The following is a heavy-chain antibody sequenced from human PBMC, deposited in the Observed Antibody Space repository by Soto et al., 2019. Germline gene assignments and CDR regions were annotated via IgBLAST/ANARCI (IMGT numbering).Heavy chain of an antibody. CDR1: G. CDR2: IWYDGSNK. Sequence: GGRRISKTTGKGLEWVAVIWYDGSNKYYADSVRGRFTISRDNSKNTLYLQMNSLRAEDTAVYYCARDESRTVTTIFDPCGQGTLVTVLL. V-gene: IGHV3-33*01. J-gene: IGHJ5*02. D-gene: IGHD4-17*01. CDR3: ARDESRTVTTIFDP.